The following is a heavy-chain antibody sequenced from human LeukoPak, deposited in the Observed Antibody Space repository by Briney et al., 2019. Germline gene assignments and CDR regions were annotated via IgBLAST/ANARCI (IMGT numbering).Heavy chain of an antibody. CDR1: GGTFSSYA. D-gene: IGHD1-26*01. CDR3: ARGNGIVGALRPWYGMDV. J-gene: IGHJ6*02. CDR2: IIPIFGTA. Sequence: ASVEVSCKASGGTFSSYAISWVRQAPGQGLEWMGGIIPIFGTANYAQKFQGRVTITADESTSTAYMELSSLRSEDTAVYYCARGNGIVGALRPWYGMDVWGQGTTVTVSS. V-gene: IGHV1-69*13.